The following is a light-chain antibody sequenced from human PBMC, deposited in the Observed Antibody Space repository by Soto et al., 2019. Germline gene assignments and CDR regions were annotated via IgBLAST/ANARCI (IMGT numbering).Light chain of an antibody. CDR3: QQYDNRLT. CDR1: QDVRHY. J-gene: IGKJ4*01. CDR2: DAS. V-gene: IGKV1-33*01. Sequence: DIQMTQSPSSLSASVGDRVTITCQASQDVRHYLNWYQQKPGKAPKLLIYDASNLETGVPSRFSGGGSGTDFTFTISSLQPEDIGIYFCQQYDNRLTFGGGTKVEI.